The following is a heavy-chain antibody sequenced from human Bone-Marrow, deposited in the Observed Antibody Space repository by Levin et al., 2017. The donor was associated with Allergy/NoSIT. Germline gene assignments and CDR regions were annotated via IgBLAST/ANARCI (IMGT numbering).Heavy chain of an antibody. CDR3: ARSQGRSGWSYYYYGMDV. J-gene: IGHJ6*02. CDR1: GFTFSTYW. Sequence: GGSLRLSCAASGFTFSTYWMHWVRQAPGKGLVWVSRIQSNGKTNYADSVKGRFTISRDNAKNTLYLQMNSLTVEDTAVYYCARSQGRSGWSYYYYGMDVWGRGTTLTVSS. CDR2: IQSNGKT. D-gene: IGHD6-19*01. V-gene: IGHV3-74*01.